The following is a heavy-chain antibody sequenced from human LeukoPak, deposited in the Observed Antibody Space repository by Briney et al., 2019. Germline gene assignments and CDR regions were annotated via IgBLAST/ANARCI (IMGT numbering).Heavy chain of an antibody. J-gene: IGHJ4*02. CDR1: GDSIKDYY. Sequence: SETLSLTCTVSGDSIKDYYWSWIRQPAGKGLEWIGRMSKSGNTNCNPSLKSRLTMSIETSKNQFSLKLNSATAADTAVYYCARQGSENYFDSWGLGTLVTVSS. V-gene: IGHV4-4*07. CDR2: MSKSGNT. CDR3: ARQGSENYFDS. D-gene: IGHD6-19*01.